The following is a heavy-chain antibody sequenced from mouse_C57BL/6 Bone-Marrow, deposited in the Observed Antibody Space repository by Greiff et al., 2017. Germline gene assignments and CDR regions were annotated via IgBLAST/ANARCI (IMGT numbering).Heavy chain of an antibody. CDR2: INPSSGYT. V-gene: IGHV1-7*01. CDR1: GYTFTSYW. Sequence: QVQLKQSGAELAKPGASVKLSCKASGYTFTSYWMHWVKQRPGQGLEWIGYINPSSGYTKYNQKFKDKATLTADKSSSTAYMQLSSLTYEDSAVYYGARSYYGSSYGFAYWGQGTLVTVSA. CDR3: ARSYYGSSYGFAY. D-gene: IGHD1-1*01. J-gene: IGHJ3*01.